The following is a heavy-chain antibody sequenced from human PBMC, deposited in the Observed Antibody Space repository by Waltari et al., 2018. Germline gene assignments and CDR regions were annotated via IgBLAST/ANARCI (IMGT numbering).Heavy chain of an antibody. CDR2: INPNSGGT. D-gene: IGHD2-2*02. CDR3: ARDGGYNDPFDY. CDR1: GYTFPGYY. J-gene: IGHJ4*02. V-gene: IGHV1-2*06. Sequence: QVQLVQSGAEVKKPGASVTVSCKASGYTFPGYYMHCVRQAPGQGLEWMGRINPNSGGTNYAQKFQGRVTMTRDTSISTAYMELSRLRSDDTAVYYCARDGGYNDPFDYWGQGTLVTVSS.